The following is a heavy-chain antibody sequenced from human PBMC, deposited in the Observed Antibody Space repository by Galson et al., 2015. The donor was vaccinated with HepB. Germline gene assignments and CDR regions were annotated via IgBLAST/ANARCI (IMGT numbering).Heavy chain of an antibody. J-gene: IGHJ4*02. V-gene: IGHV3-23*01. CDR3: ARDHRGIPGTK. CDR2: ISGSGDST. Sequence: SLRLSCAASGFTFSSYAMSWVRQAPGKGLEWVSGISGSGDSTYYADSVKGRFTISRDNSKNTLYVQMNSLRAEDTAVYYCARDHRGIPGTKWGQGTLVTVSP. D-gene: IGHD6-13*01. CDR1: GFTFSSYA.